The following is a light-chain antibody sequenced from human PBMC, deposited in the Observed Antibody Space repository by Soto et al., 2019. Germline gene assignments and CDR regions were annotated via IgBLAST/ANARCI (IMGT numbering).Light chain of an antibody. J-gene: IGLJ1*01. CDR1: SSNIGTCT. V-gene: IGLV1-44*01. CDR3: GAWDASLSGLYV. CDR2: NGD. Sequence: QSVLTQPPSASGTPGQRVTISCFGSSSNIGTCTVNWYQQFPGPAPKVLICNGDQLPSGVPGRFSGCKYGTADSLALSGLQSEDEAEYYCGAWDASLSGLYVFGTGTKVTV.